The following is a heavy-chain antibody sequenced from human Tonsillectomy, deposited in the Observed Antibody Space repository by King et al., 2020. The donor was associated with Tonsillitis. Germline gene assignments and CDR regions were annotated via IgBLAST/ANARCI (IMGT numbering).Heavy chain of an antibody. CDR3: ARWGGYYDSSGYYSGAFDY. CDR1: GYTFTSDY. V-gene: IGHV1-46*01. J-gene: IGHJ4*02. Sequence: VQLVESGAEVKKPGASVKVSCKASGYTFTSDYMHWVRQAPGQGLEWMGIINPSGGSTSYAQKFQGRVTMTRDTSTSTVYMELSSLRSEDTAVYYCARWGGYYDSSGYYSGAFDYWGQGTLVTVSS. D-gene: IGHD3-22*01. CDR2: INPSGGST.